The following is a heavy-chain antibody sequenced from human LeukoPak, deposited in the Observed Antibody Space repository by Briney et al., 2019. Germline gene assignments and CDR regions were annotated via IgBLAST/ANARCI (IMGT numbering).Heavy chain of an antibody. J-gene: IGHJ6*02. CDR3: ARTPRLGAVAARFHGMDV. CDR2: INHSGST. V-gene: IGHV4-34*01. Sequence: PSETLSLTCAVYGGSFSGYYWSWIRQPPGKGLEWIGEINHSGSTNYNPSLKSRVTISVDTSKNQFSLKLSSVTAADTAVYYCARTPRLGAVAARFHGMDVWGQGTTVTVSS. CDR1: GGSFSGYY. D-gene: IGHD6-19*01.